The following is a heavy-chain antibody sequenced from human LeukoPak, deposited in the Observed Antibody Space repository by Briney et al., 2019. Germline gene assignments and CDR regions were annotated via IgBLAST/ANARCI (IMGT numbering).Heavy chain of an antibody. CDR3: ARRLDRAAAGLDNWFDP. CDR2: IYYSGST. J-gene: IGHJ5*02. D-gene: IGHD6-13*01. Sequence: SETLSLTCTVSGGSISSYYWSWIRQPPGKGLEWTGYIYYSGSTNYNPSLKSRVTISVDTSKNQFSLKVSSVTAADTAVYYCARRLDRAAAGLDNWFDPWGQGTLVTVSS. V-gene: IGHV4-59*01. CDR1: GGSISSYY.